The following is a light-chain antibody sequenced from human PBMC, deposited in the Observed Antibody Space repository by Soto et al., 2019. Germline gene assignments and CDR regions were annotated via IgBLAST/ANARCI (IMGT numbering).Light chain of an antibody. CDR1: QGIRSY. J-gene: IGKJ3*01. CDR3: QQLNIFQPLFT. CDR2: GAS. Sequence: DIQLTQSPFFLSASVGDRVTITCRASQGIRSYLAWYQQRPGKAPELLIYGASTLRTGVASRFSGSGSGTEFTLTISSLQPEDFATYFCQQLNIFQPLFTFGPWTKVDIK. V-gene: IGKV1-9*01.